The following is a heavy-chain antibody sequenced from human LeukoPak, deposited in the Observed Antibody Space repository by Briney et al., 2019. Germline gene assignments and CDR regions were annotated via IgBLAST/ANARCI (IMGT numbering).Heavy chain of an antibody. V-gene: IGHV3-30-3*01. CDR3: ARVGYYSSGPFSYFDY. J-gene: IGHJ4*02. D-gene: IGHD3-10*01. CDR2: ISYDGSNE. CDR1: GFTFSRYA. Sequence: GGSLRLSCAASGFTFSRYAMHWVRQAPGKGLEWVAVISYDGSNEYYAESVKGRFTISRDSSENTLYLEMNSLRVEDTAVCYCARVGYYSSGPFSYFDYWGQGTLVTVSS.